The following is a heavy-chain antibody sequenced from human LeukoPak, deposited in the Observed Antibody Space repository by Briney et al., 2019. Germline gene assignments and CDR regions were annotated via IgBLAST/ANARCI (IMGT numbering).Heavy chain of an antibody. Sequence: SETLSLTCTVSGGSISSSSYYWGWIRQPPGKGLEWIGSIYYSGSTYYNPSLKSRVTISVDTSKNQYSLKLSSVTAADTAVYYCARQGYYVYYYYMDVWGKGTTVTVSS. V-gene: IGHV4-39*01. CDR2: IYYSGST. CDR3: ARQGYYVYYYYMDV. CDR1: GGSISSSSYY. J-gene: IGHJ6*03. D-gene: IGHD3-3*01.